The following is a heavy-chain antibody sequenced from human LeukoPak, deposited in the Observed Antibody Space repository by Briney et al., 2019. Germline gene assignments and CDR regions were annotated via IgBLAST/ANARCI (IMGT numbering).Heavy chain of an antibody. CDR2: INAGNGNT. CDR3: ARGPRAAADDY. D-gene: IGHD6-13*01. Sequence: EASVKVSCKASGYTFTSYAMHWVRQAPGQRPEWIGWINAGNGNTKYSQKFQGRVTITRDTSASTAYMELSSLTSEDTGIYYCARGPRAAADDYWGQGTLVTVSS. CDR1: GYTFTSYA. V-gene: IGHV1-3*01. J-gene: IGHJ4*02.